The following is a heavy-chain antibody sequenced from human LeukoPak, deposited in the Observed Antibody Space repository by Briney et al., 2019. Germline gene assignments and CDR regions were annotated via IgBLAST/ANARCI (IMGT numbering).Heavy chain of an antibody. D-gene: IGHD3-10*01. Sequence: GGSLRLSCAASGFTFSSYSMNWVRQAPGKGLEWVSSISSSSSYIYYADSVKGRFTISRDNAKNSLYLQMNSLRAEDTAVYYCANLPSITMVRGVIPDNDYYYYYMDVWGKGTTVTVSS. CDR3: ANLPSITMVRGVIPDNDYYYYYMDV. V-gene: IGHV3-21*01. CDR2: ISSSSSYI. J-gene: IGHJ6*03. CDR1: GFTFSSYS.